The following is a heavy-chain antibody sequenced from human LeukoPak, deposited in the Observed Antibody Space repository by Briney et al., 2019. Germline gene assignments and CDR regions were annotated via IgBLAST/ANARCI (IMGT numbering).Heavy chain of an antibody. J-gene: IGHJ1*01. Sequence: GASLRLSCAASGFTFSSYWMHWVRQATGKGRVWVSRIKRDGGTRDEASVYGRITIFRGKAKNTLSLQMASLRTEDTAVYYCARAPSEIGGYYPEYFRHWGQGTLVIVSS. CDR3: ARAPSEIGGYYPEYFRH. CDR2: IKRDGGT. CDR1: GFTFSSYW. V-gene: IGHV3-74*01. D-gene: IGHD3-22*01.